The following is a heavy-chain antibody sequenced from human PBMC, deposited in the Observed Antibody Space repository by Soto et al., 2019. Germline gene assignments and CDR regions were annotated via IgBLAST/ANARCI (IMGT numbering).Heavy chain of an antibody. Sequence: PGGSLRLSCAASGFTFSSYGMHWVRQAPGKGLEWVSYISGSTTRIYYADSVEGRFTISRDNAENSLSLQMNSLRDEDTAVYYCARYCSGGTCYDHYYRYGLDVWGQGTTVTVSS. D-gene: IGHD2-15*01. CDR3: ARYCSGGTCYDHYYRYGLDV. V-gene: IGHV3-48*02. J-gene: IGHJ6*02. CDR2: ISGSTTRI. CDR1: GFTFSSYG.